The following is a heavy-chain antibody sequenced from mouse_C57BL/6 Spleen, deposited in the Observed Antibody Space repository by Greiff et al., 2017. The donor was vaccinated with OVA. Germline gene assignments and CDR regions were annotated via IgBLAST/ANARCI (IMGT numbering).Heavy chain of an antibody. D-gene: IGHD2-3*01. CDR2: ISYDGSN. Sequence: EVKLMESGPGLVKPSQSLSLTCSVTGYSITSGYYWNWIRQFPGNKLEWMGYISYDGSNNYNPSLKNRISITRDTSKNQFFLKLNSVTTEDTATYYCARGGGYYGAYWGQGTLVTVSA. V-gene: IGHV3-6*01. CDR1: GYSITSGYY. CDR3: ARGGGYYGAY. J-gene: IGHJ3*01.